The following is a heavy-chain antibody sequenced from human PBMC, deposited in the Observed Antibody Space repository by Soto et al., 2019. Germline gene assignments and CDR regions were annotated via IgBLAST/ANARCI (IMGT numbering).Heavy chain of an antibody. CDR3: ARGTLGDFWSGYRLRYYYGMDV. J-gene: IGHJ6*02. CDR2: IWYDGSNK. D-gene: IGHD3-3*01. Sequence: PGGSLRLSCAASGFTFSSYGMHWVRQAPGKGLEWVAVIWYDGSNKYYADSVKGRFTISRDNSKNTLYLQMNSLRAEDTAVYYCARGTLGDFWSGYRLRYYYGMDVWGQGTTVTVSS. V-gene: IGHV3-33*01. CDR1: GFTFSSYG.